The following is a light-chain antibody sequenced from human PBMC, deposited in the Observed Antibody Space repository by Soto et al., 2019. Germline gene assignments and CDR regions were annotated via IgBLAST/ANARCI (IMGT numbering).Light chain of an antibody. Sequence: DIHMTQSPSTLSGSVVDIVTITVLASQTISSWLAWYQQKPGKAPKLLIYKASTLKSGVPSRFSGRGSGTEFTLTISSLQPDDFATYYCQQYNSYSVTFGQGTRLEI. CDR1: QTISSW. V-gene: IGKV1-5*03. J-gene: IGKJ5*01. CDR3: QQYNSYSVT. CDR2: KAS.